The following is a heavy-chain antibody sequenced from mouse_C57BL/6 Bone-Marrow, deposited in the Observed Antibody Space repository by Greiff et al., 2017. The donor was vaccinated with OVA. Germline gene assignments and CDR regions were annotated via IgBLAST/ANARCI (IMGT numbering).Heavy chain of an antibody. CDR2: IYPRSGNT. D-gene: IGHD3-2*02. CDR3: ASPETAQAAWFAY. V-gene: IGHV1-81*01. CDR1: GYTFTSYG. J-gene: IGHJ3*01. Sequence: QKQSGAELARPGASVKLSCKASGYTFTSYGISWVKQRTGQGLEWIGEIYPRSGNTYYNEKFKGKATLTADKSSSTAYMELRSLTSEDSAVYFCASPETAQAAWFAYWGQGTLVTVSA.